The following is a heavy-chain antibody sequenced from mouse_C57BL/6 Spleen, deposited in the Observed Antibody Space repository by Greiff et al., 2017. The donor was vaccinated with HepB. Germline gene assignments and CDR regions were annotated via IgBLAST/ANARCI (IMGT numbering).Heavy chain of an antibody. CDR2: IYPGSGNT. CDR3: ARQLRLQETFDY. J-gene: IGHJ2*01. Sequence: QVQLQQSGAELVRPGASVKLSCKASGYTFTDYYINWVKQRPGQGLEWIARIYPGSGNTYYNEKFKGKATLTAEKSSSTAYMQLSSLTSEDSAVYFCARQLRLQETFDYWGQGTTLTVSS. D-gene: IGHD3-2*02. V-gene: IGHV1-76*01. CDR1: GYTFTDYY.